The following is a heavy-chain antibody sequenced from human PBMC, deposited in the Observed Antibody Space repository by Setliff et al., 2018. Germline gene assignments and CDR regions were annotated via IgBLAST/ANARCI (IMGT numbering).Heavy chain of an antibody. Sequence: SGPTLVNPTQTPTLTCTFSGFSLSTTGMCVSWIRQPPGKALEWLARIDWDDDKYYSTSLKTQHTIFKDTSKNQVVLTMTNMDPVDTATYSCARYISSSSNYGMDVWGQGTTVTVSS. V-gene: IGHV2-70*11. J-gene: IGHJ6*02. CDR1: GFSLSTTGMC. D-gene: IGHD6-6*01. CDR2: IDWDDDK. CDR3: ARYISSSSNYGMDV.